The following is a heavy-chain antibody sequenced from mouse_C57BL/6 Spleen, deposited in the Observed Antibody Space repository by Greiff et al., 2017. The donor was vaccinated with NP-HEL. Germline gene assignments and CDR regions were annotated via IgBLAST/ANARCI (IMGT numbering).Heavy chain of an antibody. Sequence: QVQLQQPGAELVMPGASVKLSCKASGYTFTSYWMHWVKQRPGQGLEWIGEIDPSDSYTNYNQKFKGKCTVTVDKSSSTAYMQLSSLTSEDYAVYDCERARVYDGWFAYWGQGTLVTVSA. CDR1: GYTFTSYW. D-gene: IGHD2-12*01. V-gene: IGHV1-69*01. CDR2: IDPSDSYT. CDR3: ERARVYDGWFAY. J-gene: IGHJ3*01.